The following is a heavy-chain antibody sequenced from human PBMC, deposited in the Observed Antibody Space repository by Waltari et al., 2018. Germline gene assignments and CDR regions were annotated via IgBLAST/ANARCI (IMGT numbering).Heavy chain of an antibody. CDR3: TTDSMGIVDY. CDR1: GFTFSNAW. Sequence: EVQLVESGGGLVKPGGSLRLSCAASGFTFSNAWMSWVRQAPGKGLEWFGRIKSKTDGGTTDYAAPVKGRFTISRDDSKNTLYLQMNSLKTEDTAVYYCTTDSMGIVDYWGQGTLVTVSS. V-gene: IGHV3-15*01. D-gene: IGHD7-27*01. CDR2: IKSKTDGGTT. J-gene: IGHJ4*02.